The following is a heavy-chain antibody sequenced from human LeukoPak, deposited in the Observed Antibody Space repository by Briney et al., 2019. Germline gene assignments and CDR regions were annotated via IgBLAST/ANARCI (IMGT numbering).Heavy chain of an antibody. V-gene: IGHV3-30*18. D-gene: IGHD3-16*01. CDR2: ISYDGSNK. Sequence: GGSLRLSCAASGFTFSSYWMTWVRQAPGKGLEWVAVISYDGSNKYYADSVKGRFTISRDNSKNTLYLQMNSLRAEDTAVYYCAKDRIIGIWGEQSYYFDYWGQGTLVTVSS. J-gene: IGHJ4*02. CDR1: GFTFSSYW. CDR3: AKDRIIGIWGEQSYYFDY.